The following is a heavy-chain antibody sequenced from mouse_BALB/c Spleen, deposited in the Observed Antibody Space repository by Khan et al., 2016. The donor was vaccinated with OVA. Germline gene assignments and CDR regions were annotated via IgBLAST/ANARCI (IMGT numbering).Heavy chain of an antibody. D-gene: IGHD1-2*01. CDR2: ISNGGSYT. CDR3: ARHRFTPPTAWFAY. CDR1: GFTFSSYG. Sequence: EVELVEYGGDLVKPGGSLNLSCEASGFTFSSYGMSWLRQTPDKRLEWVATISNGGSYTYFPDSVKGRLTISRDNAKNTLYLQMSSLKSEDTAMYYVARHRFTPPTAWFAYWGQGTLDTVFA. J-gene: IGHJ3*01. V-gene: IGHV5-6*01.